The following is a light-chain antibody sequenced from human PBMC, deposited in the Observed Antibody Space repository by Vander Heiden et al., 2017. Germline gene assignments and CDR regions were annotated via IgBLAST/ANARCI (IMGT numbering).Light chain of an antibody. Sequence: DIQLTQSPSSLSASVGDRVTITCRASQSISSYLNWYQQKPGQAPKLLIYAASSLQSGVPSRFSGSGSGTDFTLTISSLQPEDFATYYCQQSSSVPRTFGGGTKVEIK. J-gene: IGKJ4*01. CDR3: QQSSSVPRT. V-gene: IGKV1-39*01. CDR2: AAS. CDR1: QSISSY.